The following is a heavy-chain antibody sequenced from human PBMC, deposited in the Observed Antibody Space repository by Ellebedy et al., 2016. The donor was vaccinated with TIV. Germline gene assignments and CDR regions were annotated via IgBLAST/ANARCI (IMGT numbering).Heavy chain of an antibody. V-gene: IGHV3-7*01. Sequence: PGGSLRLSCADSDFTFSFYWMRWVRQAPGKGLEWVANIDPAGSETNYVDSVKGRFTMSRDNAKSSLFLQMSSLRPDDTAVYYCVRGGGSGNHFEFWGQGTLVAVSS. CDR1: DFTFSFYW. J-gene: IGHJ4*02. D-gene: IGHD6-19*01. CDR3: VRGGGSGNHFEF. CDR2: IDPAGSET.